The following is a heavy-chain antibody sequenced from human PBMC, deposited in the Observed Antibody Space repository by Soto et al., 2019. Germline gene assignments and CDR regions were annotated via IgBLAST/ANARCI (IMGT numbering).Heavy chain of an antibody. V-gene: IGHV3-21*01. D-gene: IGHD1-26*01. CDR1: GFTFSSYT. Sequence: EVQLVESGEGLVKPGGSLRLSSAASGFTFSSYTMNWVREAPGEGLEWVSGISSISHYIYYADSVKGRFTISRDNADNSLYLQMNNLRAEDTAVYYCARDAGRLSLSVGWFDPWGQGTLVTVSS. CDR2: ISSISHYI. J-gene: IGHJ5*02. CDR3: ARDAGRLSLSVGWFDP.